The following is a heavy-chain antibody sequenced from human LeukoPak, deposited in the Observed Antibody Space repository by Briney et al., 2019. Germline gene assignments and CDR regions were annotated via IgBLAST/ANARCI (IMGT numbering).Heavy chain of an antibody. J-gene: IGHJ4*02. CDR3: ATFGSSMATFDY. Sequence: GGSPRLSCAASGFTFSDYYMSWIRQAPGKGLEWVSYISSSGSTIYYADSVKGRFTISRDNAKNSLYLQMNSLRAEDTAVYYCATFGSSMATFDYWGQGTLVTVSS. CDR1: GFTFSDYY. CDR2: ISSSGSTI. D-gene: IGHD5-24*01. V-gene: IGHV3-11*01.